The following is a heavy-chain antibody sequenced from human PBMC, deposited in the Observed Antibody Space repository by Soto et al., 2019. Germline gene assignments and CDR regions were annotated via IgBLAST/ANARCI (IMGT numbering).Heavy chain of an antibody. D-gene: IGHD1-7*01. CDR2: ISNDGSNK. CDR1: GFTFNTYG. CDR3: ANWNYPQSD. V-gene: IGHV3-30*18. J-gene: IGHJ4*02. Sequence: QVQLVESGGGVVQPGTSLRLSCAASGFTFNTYGMRWVRQAPGKGPEWVAVISNDGSNKYYADSVKGRFTISRDNSKNTLYLQMNSLRAEDTAVYYCANWNYPQSDWGQGTLVTVSS.